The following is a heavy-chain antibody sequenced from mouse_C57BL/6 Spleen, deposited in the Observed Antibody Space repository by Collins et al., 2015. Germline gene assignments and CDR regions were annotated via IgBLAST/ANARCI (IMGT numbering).Heavy chain of an antibody. CDR2: IRNKANGYTT. CDR1: GFTFTDYY. Sequence: EVKLWRSGGGSVQPGGSLRLSCATSGFTFTDYYMSWVRQPPGKALEWLGFIRNKANGYTTEYSASVKGRFTISRDNSQSILYLQMNTLRAEDSATYYCARGSYDYAMDYWGQGTSVTVSS. D-gene: IGHD1-1*01. V-gene: IGHV7-3*02. J-gene: IGHJ4*01. CDR3: ARGSYDYAMDY.